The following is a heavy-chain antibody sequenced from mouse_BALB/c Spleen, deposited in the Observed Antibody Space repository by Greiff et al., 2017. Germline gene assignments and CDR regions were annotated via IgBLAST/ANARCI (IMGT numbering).Heavy chain of an antibody. CDR3: ARESSYGLAY. J-gene: IGHJ3*01. V-gene: IGHV1-54*01. Sequence: VQLQQSGAELVRPGTSVKVSCKASGYAFTNYLIEWVKQRPGQGLEWIGVINPGSGGTNYNEKFKGKATLTADKSSSTAYMQLSSLTSDDSAVYFCARESSYGLAYWGQGTLVTVSA. D-gene: IGHD1-1*01. CDR1: GYAFTNYL. CDR2: INPGSGGT.